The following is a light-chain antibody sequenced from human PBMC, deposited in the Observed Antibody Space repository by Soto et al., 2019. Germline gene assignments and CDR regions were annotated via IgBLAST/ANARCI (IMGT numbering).Light chain of an antibody. CDR2: GAS. Sequence: EIVLTQSPGTLSLSPGERATLSCRASQSVSSYLAWYQQKPGQAPRLLILGASSRATGIPDRFSGSGSGTDFTLTISRLEPEDYAVYYCQQYSSSPGYTFGQGTKLEIK. V-gene: IGKV3-20*01. CDR3: QQYSSSPGYT. CDR1: QSVSSY. J-gene: IGKJ2*01.